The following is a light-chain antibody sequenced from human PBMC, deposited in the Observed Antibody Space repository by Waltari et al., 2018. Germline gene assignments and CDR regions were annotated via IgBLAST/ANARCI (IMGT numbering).Light chain of an antibody. CDR2: QDI. J-gene: IGLJ2*01. Sequence: SYELTQPPSVSVSPGQTASITCSGDKLGDKYACWYQQKPGQSPVLVIYQDIKRSSGVPDRVAGSNSGNTATLTISGTQAMDEADYYCQAWDSSTAVVFGGGTKLTVL. CDR1: KLGDKY. CDR3: QAWDSSTAVV. V-gene: IGLV3-1*01.